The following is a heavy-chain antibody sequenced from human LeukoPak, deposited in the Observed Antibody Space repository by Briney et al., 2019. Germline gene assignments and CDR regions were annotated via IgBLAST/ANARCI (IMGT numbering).Heavy chain of an antibody. V-gene: IGHV4-39*07. CDR3: ARSFPTDGSIAY. Sequence: SETLSLTCTVSGDSISSNFYYWGWIRQPPGKGLEWIGSVYYSGTTYYNPSLKSRVTISVDTSKNHFSLNLHSVTAADTAVYYCARSFPTDGSIAYWGQGTLVTVS. J-gene: IGHJ4*02. CDR1: GDSISSNFYY. D-gene: IGHD5-24*01. CDR2: VYYSGTT.